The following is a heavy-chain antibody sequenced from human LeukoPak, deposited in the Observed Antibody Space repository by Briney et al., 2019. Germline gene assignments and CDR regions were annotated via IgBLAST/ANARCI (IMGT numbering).Heavy chain of an antibody. CDR3: TRVGYIDEGIDY. CDR2: IKQDGSKK. CDR1: GFPFSSYW. V-gene: IGHV3-7*04. D-gene: IGHD5-24*01. J-gene: IGHJ4*02. Sequence: GGSLRLSCVAPGFPFSSYWMTWVRQAPGKGLEWVANIKQDGSKKSYVDSMKGRFTISRDNAKNSLYLQMNSLRAEDTAIYYCTRVGYIDEGIDYWGQGTLVTVSS.